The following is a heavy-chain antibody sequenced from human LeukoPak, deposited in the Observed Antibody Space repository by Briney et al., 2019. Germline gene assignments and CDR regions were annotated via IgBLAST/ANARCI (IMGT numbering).Heavy chain of an antibody. CDR3: VRAVSGTLGGAFDI. J-gene: IGHJ3*02. CDR1: GYTFIDYF. Sequence: ASVNVSCTASGYTFIDYFTHWMRQTPGQGLEWLGWINPNSGVTRYAQKFQDRVTMTRDTAAYMELSSLKSDDTAMYYCVRAVSGTLGGAFDIWGQGTAVTVSS. V-gene: IGHV1-2*02. CDR2: INPNSGVT. D-gene: IGHD1-7*01.